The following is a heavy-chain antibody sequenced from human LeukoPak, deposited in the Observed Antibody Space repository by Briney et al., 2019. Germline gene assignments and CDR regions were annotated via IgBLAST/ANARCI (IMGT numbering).Heavy chain of an antibody. J-gene: IGHJ6*02. V-gene: IGHV3-30*18. D-gene: IGHD4-11*01. CDR1: GFTFSSYG. Sequence: PGRSLRLSCVASGFTFSSYGMHWVRQAPGKGLEWVAVISYDGSNKYYADSVKGRFTISRDNSKNTLYLQMNSMRAEDTAVYYCAKGYSNFYYNGMDVWGQGTTVTVSS. CDR2: ISYDGSNK. CDR3: AKGYSNFYYNGMDV.